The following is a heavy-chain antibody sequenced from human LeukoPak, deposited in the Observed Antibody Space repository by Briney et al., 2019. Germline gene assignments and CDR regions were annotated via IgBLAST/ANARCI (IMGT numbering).Heavy chain of an antibody. J-gene: IGHJ4*02. CDR1: GFTFSSYA. CDR2: ISYDGSNK. V-gene: IGHV3-30*04. D-gene: IGHD6-13*01. Sequence: GGSLRLSCAASGFTFSSYAMHWVRQAPGKGLEWVAVISYDGSNKYYADSVKGRFTISRDNSKNTLYLQMNSLRAEDTAVYYCARELGIAAAPPDYWGQGTLVTVSS. CDR3: ARELGIAAAPPDY.